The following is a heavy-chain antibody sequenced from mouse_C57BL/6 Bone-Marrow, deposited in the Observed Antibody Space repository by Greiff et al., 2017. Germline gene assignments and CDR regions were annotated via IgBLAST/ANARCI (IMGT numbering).Heavy chain of an antibody. CDR3: ARRGYYGSSTVDY. V-gene: IGHV1-81*01. J-gene: IGHJ2*01. D-gene: IGHD1-1*01. CDR1: GYTFTSYG. Sequence: VKVVESGAELARPGASVKLSCKASGYTFTSYGISWVKQRTGQGLEWIGEIYPRSGNAYYNEKFKGKATLTADKSSSTAYMELRSLTSEDSAVYFCARRGYYGSSTVDYWGQGTTLTVSS. CDR2: IYPRSGNA.